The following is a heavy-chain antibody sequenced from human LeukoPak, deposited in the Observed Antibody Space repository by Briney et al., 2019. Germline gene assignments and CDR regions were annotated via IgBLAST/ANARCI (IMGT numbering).Heavy chain of an antibody. J-gene: IGHJ3*02. CDR2: IRSDSSTK. CDR1: GFSISNYG. CDR3: ARAPGYVVFDI. V-gene: IGHV3-48*02. Sequence: GGSPRLSCAGSGFSISNYGMNWVRQAPRKGLEWLSYIRSDSSTKYYADSVEGRFTISRDNAQNSLYLQMNSLRDEDSGVYFCARAPGYVVFDIWGHGTMLTVSS. D-gene: IGHD5-18*01.